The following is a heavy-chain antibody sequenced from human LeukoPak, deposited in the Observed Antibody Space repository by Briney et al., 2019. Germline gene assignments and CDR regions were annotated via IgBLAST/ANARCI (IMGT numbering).Heavy chain of an antibody. CDR1: GFTFNNYW. CDR2: IKQDGSEK. J-gene: IGHJ6*03. V-gene: IGHV3-7*01. CDR3: AKSHETLDNYYYMDV. Sequence: GGSLRLSCAASGFTFNNYWMSWVRQAPGKGLEWVANIKQDGSEKYYVDSVKGRFTISRDNAKNSLYLQMNSLRAEDTAVYYCAKSHETLDNYYYMDVWGKGTTVTVSS.